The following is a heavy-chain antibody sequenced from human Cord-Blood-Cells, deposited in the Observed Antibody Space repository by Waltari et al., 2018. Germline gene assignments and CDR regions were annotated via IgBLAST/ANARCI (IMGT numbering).Heavy chain of an antibody. Sequence: VQLVESGGGFVQPGGSLRRSCAASPFAFSSYRLPWVGQAPGKGLVWGSRINSDGSSTSYADSVKGRFTISRDNAKNTLYLQMNSLRAEDTAVYYCARRGYDAFDIWGQGTMVTVSS. CDR3: ARRGYDAFDI. CDR1: PFAFSSYR. V-gene: IGHV3-74*01. J-gene: IGHJ3*02. CDR2: INSDGSST. D-gene: IGHD3-16*01.